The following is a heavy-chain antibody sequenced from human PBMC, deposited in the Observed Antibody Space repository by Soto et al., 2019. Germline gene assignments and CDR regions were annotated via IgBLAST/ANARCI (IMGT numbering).Heavy chain of an antibody. CDR1: GFTFSSYD. V-gene: IGHV3-13*01. D-gene: IGHD3-16*01. CDR3: TRGADGFDY. Sequence: EVQLVESGGDLVQPGGSLRLSCAASGFTFSSYDFHWVRQATGKGLEWVSGIGTAGDTYYAGSAKGRFIMSRENAKNSLYLQMNSLRAGDTAVYYCTRGADGFDYWGQGTLVTVSS. J-gene: IGHJ4*02. CDR2: IGTAGDT.